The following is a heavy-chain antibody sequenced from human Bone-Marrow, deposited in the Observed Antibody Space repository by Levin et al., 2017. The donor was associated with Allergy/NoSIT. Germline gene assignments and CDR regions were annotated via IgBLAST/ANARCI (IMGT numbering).Heavy chain of an antibody. CDR1: GFTFNNYV. J-gene: IGHJ5*02. Sequence: GGSLRLSCAASGFTFNNYVMTWVRQAPGKGLERAAVISGSGDAAFYLDSVKGRFTISRDNSKNTLYLQMNSLRAEDTATYYWAGGKASSSPRGSGWFDPWGQGTVVTVSS. D-gene: IGHD3-10*01. V-gene: IGHV3-23*01. CDR2: ISGSGDAA. CDR3: AGGKASSSPRGSGWFDP.